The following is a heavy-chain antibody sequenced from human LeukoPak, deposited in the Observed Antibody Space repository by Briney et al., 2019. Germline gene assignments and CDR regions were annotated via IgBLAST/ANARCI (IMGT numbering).Heavy chain of an antibody. Sequence: SETLSLTCAVYGGSFSGYYWSWIRQPPGKGLEWIGEINHSGSTNYYPSLKSRVTISVDTSKNQFSLKLSSVTAADTAVYYCARARASTYLGPNYYFMDVWGKGTTVTVSS. J-gene: IGHJ6*03. CDR1: GGSFSGYY. CDR2: INHSGST. CDR3: ARARASTYLGPNYYFMDV. D-gene: IGHD3-16*01. V-gene: IGHV4-34*01.